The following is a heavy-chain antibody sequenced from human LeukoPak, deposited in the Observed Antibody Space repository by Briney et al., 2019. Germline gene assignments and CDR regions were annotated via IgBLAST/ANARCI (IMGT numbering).Heavy chain of an antibody. J-gene: IGHJ6*03. CDR1: GVSVGGYY. CDR3: ARAYSYYMDV. V-gene: IGHV4-59*02. CDR2: IFYSGSA. Sequence: PSETLSLTCTVSGVSVGGYYWSWIRQPPGKGLEWIGYIFYSGSATYNPSLKSRVTISVDTSKDQSSLKLNSVTGADTAVYYCARAYSYYMDVWGRGTTVTVSS.